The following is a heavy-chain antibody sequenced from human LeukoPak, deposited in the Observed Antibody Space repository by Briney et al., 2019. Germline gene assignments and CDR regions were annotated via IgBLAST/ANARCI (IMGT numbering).Heavy chain of an antibody. CDR3: ARGVPAAGSIRFDP. CDR2: IYHSGST. D-gene: IGHD6-13*01. Sequence: SETLSLTSAVSGGSITSGNWWSWVRQPPGKGLEWIGEIYHSGSTNYNPSLKSRVTISVDKSKNQFSLILNSVTAADTAVYYCARGVPAAGSIRFDPWGQGTLVTVSS. V-gene: IGHV4-4*02. CDR1: GGSITSGNW. J-gene: IGHJ5*02.